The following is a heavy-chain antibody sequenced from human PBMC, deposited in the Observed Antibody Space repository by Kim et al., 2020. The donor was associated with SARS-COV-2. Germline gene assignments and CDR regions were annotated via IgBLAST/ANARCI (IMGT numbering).Heavy chain of an antibody. V-gene: IGHV3-33*06. CDR2: ASSDGSKT. J-gene: IGHJ4*02. Sequence: GSLRLSCAASGFTFSRYTMHWVRQAPGKGLEWVTVASSDGSKTFYVDSVKGRFTISRDNSKNTLYLEMNSLRAEDTAIYYCAKDSKGWAIDYWGQGTLVSVSP. CDR3: AKDSKGWAIDY. CDR1: GFTFSRYT.